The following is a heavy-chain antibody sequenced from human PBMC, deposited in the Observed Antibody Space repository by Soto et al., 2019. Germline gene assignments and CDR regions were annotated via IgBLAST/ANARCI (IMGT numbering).Heavy chain of an antibody. J-gene: IGHJ3*02. CDR3: ARDSRGARGYDSSGYGAFDI. V-gene: IGHV4-31*03. Sequence: SETLSLTCTVSGGSISSGGYYWSWIRQHPGKGQEWIGYIYYSGSTYYNPSLKSRVTISVDTSKNQFSLKLSSVTAADTAVYYCARDSRGARGYDSSGYGAFDIWGQGTMVTVSS. CDR1: GGSISSGGYY. CDR2: IYYSGST. D-gene: IGHD3-22*01.